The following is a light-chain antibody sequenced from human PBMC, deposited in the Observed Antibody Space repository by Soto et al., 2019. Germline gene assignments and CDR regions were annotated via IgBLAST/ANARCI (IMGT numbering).Light chain of an antibody. V-gene: IGKV1-5*01. CDR3: QQYNSYST. Sequence: DIQMTQSPSSLSASVGDRVTITCRASQSISGWLAWYQQKPGKAPKLLIYDVSSLESGVPSRFSGSRSGTEFTLTISSLQPDDFATYYCQQYNSYSTFGQGTKVDIK. CDR2: DVS. J-gene: IGKJ1*01. CDR1: QSISGW.